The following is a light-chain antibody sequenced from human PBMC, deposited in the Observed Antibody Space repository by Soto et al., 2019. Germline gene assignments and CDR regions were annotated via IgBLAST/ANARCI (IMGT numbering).Light chain of an antibody. CDR1: DSNIGSHS. Sequence: QSVLSQPPSASGTPGQRVTVSCSGSDSNIGSHSVNWYQQLSGTAPKLLIYRSDQRTSGVPDRFSGSKSETSASLTISGLQSEDEADYYCAAWDDGSKAWEFGGGTKLTVL. CDR3: AAWDDGSKAWE. V-gene: IGLV1-44*01. CDR2: RSD. J-gene: IGLJ3*02.